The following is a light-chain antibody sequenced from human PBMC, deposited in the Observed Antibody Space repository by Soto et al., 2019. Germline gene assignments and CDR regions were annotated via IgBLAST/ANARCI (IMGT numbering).Light chain of an antibody. Sequence: EIVLTQSPATLSLSPGERATLSCRASQSVSSYLAWYQQEPGQAPRLLIYGASSRATGIPDRFSGSGSGTDFTLTISRLEPEDFAVYYCQQYGSSPLTFGGGTKVDIK. CDR3: QQYGSSPLT. CDR2: GAS. CDR1: QSVSSY. J-gene: IGKJ4*01. V-gene: IGKV3-20*01.